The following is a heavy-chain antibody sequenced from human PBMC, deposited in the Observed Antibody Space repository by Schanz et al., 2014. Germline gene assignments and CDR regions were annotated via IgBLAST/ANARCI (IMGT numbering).Heavy chain of an antibody. V-gene: IGHV3-66*01. CDR3: ARDPGGTKTHGL. J-gene: IGHJ4*02. D-gene: IGHD2-15*01. Sequence: EVQLVESGGGLVQPGGSLRLSCAASGFTVSNNYMSWVRQAPGKGLECVSIIYSDGSTYYVDSVKGRFIISRDNSKNTVYRQMNSLRGEDPAVYYCARDPGGTKTHGLWGQGTLVTVSS. CDR2: IYSDGST. CDR1: GFTVSNNY.